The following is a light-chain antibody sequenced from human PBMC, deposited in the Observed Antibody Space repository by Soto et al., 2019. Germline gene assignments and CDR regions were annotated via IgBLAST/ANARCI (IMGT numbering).Light chain of an antibody. J-gene: IGLJ1*01. Sequence: QSALTQPASVSGSPGQAITVSFTRTSSDVGSFNFVSWYQQHPGKAPKVVIYEVTNRPSGVSNRFSGSKSGNTASLTISGLQADAEADYYCCSDAGSSTYVFGTGTKLTVL. V-gene: IGLV2-23*02. CDR2: EVT. CDR1: SSDVGSFNF. CDR3: CSDAGSSTYV.